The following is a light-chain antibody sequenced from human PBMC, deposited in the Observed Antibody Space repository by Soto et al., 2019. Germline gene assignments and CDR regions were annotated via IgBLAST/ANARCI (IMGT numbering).Light chain of an antibody. CDR3: SSYTSATSYN. J-gene: IGLJ1*01. Sequence: QSALTQPASVSGSPGQAITISCTGTSSDVGAYNYDSWYQQYPGEAPKVIIYDVSHRPAGVSNRFSGSKSGNTASLTISGLQTQDEADYYSSSYTSATSYNFGTGTKVTVL. CDR2: DVS. CDR1: SSDVGAYNY. V-gene: IGLV2-14*01.